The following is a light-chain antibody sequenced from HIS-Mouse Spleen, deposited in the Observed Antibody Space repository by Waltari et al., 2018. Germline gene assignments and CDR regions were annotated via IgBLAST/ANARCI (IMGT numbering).Light chain of an antibody. J-gene: IGLJ2*01. V-gene: IGLV3-10*01. CDR1: ASPKKY. CDR3: YSTDSSGNHRV. CDR2: EDI. Sequence: SYELTQPPSVSVSPGQTARITCPGDASPKKYAHWYQQKSGQPPVLVIYEDIKRPSGIPERFSGSSSGTIATLTISGAQVEDEADYYCYSTDSSGNHRVFGGWTKLTVL.